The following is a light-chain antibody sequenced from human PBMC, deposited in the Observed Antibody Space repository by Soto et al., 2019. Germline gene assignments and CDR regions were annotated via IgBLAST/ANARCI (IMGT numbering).Light chain of an antibody. CDR1: QGISNY. CDR3: QQCSSCPCT. CDR2: AAS. Sequence: DIQMTQSPSALSASVGDRGNITCRASQGISNYLAWYQQKPGKVPKLMIYAASTVQSGVPSRFRGSGSGTDFTLTISSLQPEDVATYYCQQCSSCPCTFGQGTQLEMK. J-gene: IGKJ5*01. V-gene: IGKV1-27*01.